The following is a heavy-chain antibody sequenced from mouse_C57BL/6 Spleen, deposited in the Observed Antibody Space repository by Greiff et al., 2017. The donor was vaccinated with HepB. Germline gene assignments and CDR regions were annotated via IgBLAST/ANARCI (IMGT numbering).Heavy chain of an antibody. Sequence: QVQLQQPGAELVKPGASVKLSCKASGYTFTSYWMQWVKQRPGQGLEWIGEIDPSDSYTNYNQKFKGKATLPVDTSSSKAYMQLSSLTSDDSAVYYCARSDGSSYHWYFDVWGTGTTVTVSS. D-gene: IGHD1-1*01. V-gene: IGHV1-50*01. CDR1: GYTFTSYW. J-gene: IGHJ1*03. CDR2: IDPSDSYT. CDR3: ARSDGSSYHWYFDV.